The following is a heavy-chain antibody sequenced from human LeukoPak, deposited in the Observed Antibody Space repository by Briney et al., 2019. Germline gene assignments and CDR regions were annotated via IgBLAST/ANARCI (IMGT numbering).Heavy chain of an antibody. V-gene: IGHV3-30-3*01. CDR2: ISYDGSNK. CDR1: GFTFSSYA. J-gene: IGHJ4*02. D-gene: IGHD6-6*01. Sequence: PGRSLRLSCAASGFTFSSYAMHWVRQAPGKGLEWVAVISYDGSNKYYADSVKGRFTISRDNSKNTLYLQMNSLRAEDTAVYYCARDEGPSIAALFDYWDQGTLVTVSS. CDR3: ARDEGPSIAALFDY.